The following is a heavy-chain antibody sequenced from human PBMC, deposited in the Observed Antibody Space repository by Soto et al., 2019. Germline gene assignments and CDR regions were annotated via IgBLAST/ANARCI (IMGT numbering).Heavy chain of an antibody. Sequence: QVQLVQSGAEVKKPGASVKISCKASGYAFTYYPIHWVRQAPGQRLEWVGWINIGNGNTEYSQKFQVRVTITTATSASTAYMELRSLTSEDTAVYYCAREPLCGGKCYDNYFDPWGQGTLVTVSS. CDR1: GYAFTYYP. CDR2: INIGNGNT. CDR3: AREPLCGGKCYDNYFDP. D-gene: IGHD2-15*01. V-gene: IGHV1-3*04. J-gene: IGHJ5*02.